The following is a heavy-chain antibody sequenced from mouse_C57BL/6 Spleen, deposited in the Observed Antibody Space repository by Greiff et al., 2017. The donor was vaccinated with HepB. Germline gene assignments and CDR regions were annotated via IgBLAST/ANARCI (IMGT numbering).Heavy chain of an antibody. J-gene: IGHJ3*01. D-gene: IGHD2-4*01. CDR3: ARDYDYLAWFAY. CDR2: ISYDGSN. CDR1: GYSITSGYY. Sequence: ESGPGLVKPSQSLSLTCSVTGYSITSGYYWNWIRQFPGNKLEWMGYISYDGSNNYNPSLKNRISITRDTSKNQFFLKLNSVTTEDTATYYCARDYDYLAWFAYWGQGTLVTVSA. V-gene: IGHV3-6*01.